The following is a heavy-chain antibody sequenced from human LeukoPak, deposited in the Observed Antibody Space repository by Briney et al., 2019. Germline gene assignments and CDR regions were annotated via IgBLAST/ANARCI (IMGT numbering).Heavy chain of an antibody. CDR2: INHSGST. J-gene: IGHJ4*02. CDR3: ARQYCSSTSCYFDY. CDR1: GGSFSGYY. V-gene: IGHV4-34*01. D-gene: IGHD2-2*01. Sequence: PSETLSLTCAVYGGSFSGYYWSWIRQPPGKGLEWIGEINHSGSTNYNPSLKSRVTISVDTSKNQFSLKLSSVTAAVTAVYYCARQYCSSTSCYFDYWGQGTLVTVSS.